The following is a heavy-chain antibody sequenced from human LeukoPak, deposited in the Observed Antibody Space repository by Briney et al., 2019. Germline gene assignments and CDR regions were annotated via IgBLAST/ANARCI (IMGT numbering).Heavy chain of an antibody. D-gene: IGHD3-9*01. CDR3: VIWGDYDVLTGYYVPDY. J-gene: IGHJ4*02. CDR1: GFTFSNYA. CDR2: ITGSGTSR. Sequence: AGGSLRLSCVASGFTFSNYAMSWVRQAPGKGLEWVLAITGSGTSRYYADSLKGRFTTSRDNSKNTVFLQMNSLRHEDTAIYYCVIWGDYDVLTGYYVPDYWGQGTLVTVAS. V-gene: IGHV3-23*01.